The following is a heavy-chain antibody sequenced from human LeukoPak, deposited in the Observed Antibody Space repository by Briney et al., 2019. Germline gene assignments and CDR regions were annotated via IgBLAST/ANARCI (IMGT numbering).Heavy chain of an antibody. CDR3: AKLPYYYGSGTMDV. J-gene: IGHJ6*03. CDR1: GFTFSSYG. CDR2: ISGSGGST. Sequence: GGTLRLSCAASGFTFSSYGMSWVRQAPGKGLEWVSAISGSGGSTYYADSVKGRFTISRDNSKNTLYLQMNSLRAEDTAVYYCAKLPYYYGSGTMDVWGKGTTVTISS. V-gene: IGHV3-23*01. D-gene: IGHD3-10*01.